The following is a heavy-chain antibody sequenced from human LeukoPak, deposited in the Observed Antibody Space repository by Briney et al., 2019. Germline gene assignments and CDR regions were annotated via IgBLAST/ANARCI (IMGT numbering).Heavy chain of an antibody. CDR2: ISGSGVST. D-gene: IGHD6-6*01. V-gene: IGHV3-23*01. J-gene: IGHJ4*02. CDR1: GFTFSSYA. Sequence: LTGGSLRLSCAASGFTFSSYAMTWVRQAPGKGLEWVSLISGSGVSTYYADSVKGRFTTSRDNSKNTLYLQMNSLRAEDTAVYYCAKGGVQARPYFDYWGQGTLVTVSS. CDR3: AKGGVQARPYFDY.